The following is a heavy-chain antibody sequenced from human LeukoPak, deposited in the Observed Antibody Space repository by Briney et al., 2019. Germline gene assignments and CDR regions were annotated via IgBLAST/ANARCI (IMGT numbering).Heavy chain of an antibody. D-gene: IGHD3-10*01. CDR3: TRHISGSSY. CDR2: IRSKANSYAT. Sequence: GGSLRLSCAASGFTFSGSAMHWVRQASGKGLEWGGRIRSKANSYATAYAASVRGRFTSPRDDAKNTAYLQMNSLKTEDTAVYYCTRHISGSSYWGQGTLVTVSS. CDR1: GFTFSGSA. J-gene: IGHJ4*02. V-gene: IGHV3-73*01.